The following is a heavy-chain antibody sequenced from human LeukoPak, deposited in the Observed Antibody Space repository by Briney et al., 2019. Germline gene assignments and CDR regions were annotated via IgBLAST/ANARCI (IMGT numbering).Heavy chain of an antibody. CDR1: GFTFSSYE. J-gene: IGHJ5*02. CDR3: ARLRSKYWFDP. V-gene: IGHV3-48*03. D-gene: IGHD4-11*01. Sequence: GGSLRLSCAASGFTFSSYEMNWVRQAPGKGLGWVSFITSSGNTKYYADSVKGRFTISRDNAKNSLYLQMNSLRADDTAVYYCARLRSKYWFDPWGQGTLVTVSS. CDR2: ITSSGNTK.